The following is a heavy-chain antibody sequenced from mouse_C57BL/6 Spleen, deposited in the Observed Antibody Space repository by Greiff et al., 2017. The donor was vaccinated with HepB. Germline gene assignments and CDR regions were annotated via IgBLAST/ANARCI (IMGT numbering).Heavy chain of an antibody. J-gene: IGHJ2*01. D-gene: IGHD1-1*02. CDR1: GYSITSGYY. V-gene: IGHV3-6*01. Sequence: EVQLQESGPGLVKPSQSLSLTCSVTGYSITSGYYWNWIRQFPGNKLEWMGYISYDGSNNYNPSLKNRISITRDTSKNQFFLKLNSVTTEDTATYYCARGGWGEVFDYWGQGTTLTVSS. CDR3: ARGGWGEVFDY. CDR2: ISYDGSN.